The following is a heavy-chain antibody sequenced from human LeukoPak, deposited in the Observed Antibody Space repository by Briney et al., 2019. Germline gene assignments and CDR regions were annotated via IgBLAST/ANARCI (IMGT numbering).Heavy chain of an antibody. J-gene: IGHJ4*02. CDR3: ARDRGYSYEFDY. CDR2: INEDGRVT. CDR1: RFNVNNYW. V-gene: IGHV3-74*01. D-gene: IGHD5-18*01. Sequence: GGSLRLSCAASRFNVNNYWMHWVRQAPGKGLVWVSRINEDGRVTSYAGSVRGRFTISRDSVENTLHLQMNSLRAEDTAVYYCARDRGYSYEFDYWGQGTLVTVSS.